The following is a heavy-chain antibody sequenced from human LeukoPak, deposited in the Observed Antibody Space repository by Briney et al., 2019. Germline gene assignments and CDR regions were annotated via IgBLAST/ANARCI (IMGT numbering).Heavy chain of an antibody. CDR2: INPSGGIT. J-gene: IGHJ6*02. CDR1: GYTFTSYY. D-gene: IGHD3-22*01. V-gene: IGHV1-46*01. CDR3: ARDSLDYDSSGYYYPIISLYYGMDV. Sequence: ASVKVSCKASGYTFTSYYMHWVRQAPGQGLEWMGIINPSGGITSYAQKFQGRVTMTRDTSTSTVYMELSSLRSEDTAVYYCARDSLDYDSSGYYYPIISLYYGMDVWGQGTTVTVS.